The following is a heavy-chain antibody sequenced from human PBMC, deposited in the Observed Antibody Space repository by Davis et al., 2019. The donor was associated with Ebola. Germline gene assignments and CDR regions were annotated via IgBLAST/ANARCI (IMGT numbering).Heavy chain of an antibody. CDR1: GFTFSNYA. CDR3: AKDPRYCSGGSCYY. Sequence: GESLKISCTASGFTFSNYAMNCVRQAPGKGLEWVSGISGNSGSSYFADSVKGRFSISRDNSKNTLYLQMNSLRAEDTAVYYCAKDPRYCSGGSCYYWGQGTLVTVSS. V-gene: IGHV3-23*01. D-gene: IGHD2-15*01. J-gene: IGHJ4*02. CDR2: ISGNSGSS.